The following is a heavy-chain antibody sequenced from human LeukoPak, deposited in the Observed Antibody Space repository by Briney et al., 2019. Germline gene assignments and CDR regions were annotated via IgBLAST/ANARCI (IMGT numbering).Heavy chain of an antibody. Sequence: PGGSLRLSCAAPGFTVSSNYMSWVRQAPGKGLEWVSVIYSGGSTYYADSVKGRFTISRDNSKNTLYLQMNSLRAEDTAVYYCARSRGAAYWYFDLWGRGTLVTVSS. D-gene: IGHD6-25*01. J-gene: IGHJ2*01. CDR3: ARSRGAAYWYFDL. V-gene: IGHV3-66*02. CDR1: GFTVSSNY. CDR2: IYSGGST.